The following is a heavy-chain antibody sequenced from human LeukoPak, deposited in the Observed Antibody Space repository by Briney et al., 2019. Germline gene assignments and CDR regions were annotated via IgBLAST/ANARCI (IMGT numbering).Heavy chain of an antibody. D-gene: IGHD4-17*01. CDR3: AKRATVTTLDY. J-gene: IGHJ4*02. CDR1: GFTVSRNY. CDR2: IYSGGNT. V-gene: IGHV3-53*01. Sequence: PGGSLRLSCAASGFTVSRNYMSWVRQAPGKGLECVSVIYSGGNTYYADSVKGRFTISRDNSKNTLYLQMNSLRAEDTAVYYCAKRATVTTLDYWGQGTLVTVSS.